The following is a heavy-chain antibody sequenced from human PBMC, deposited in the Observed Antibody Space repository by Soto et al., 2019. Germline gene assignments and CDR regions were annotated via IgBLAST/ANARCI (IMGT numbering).Heavy chain of an antibody. V-gene: IGHV4-4*07. CDR3: ARDLYCSSTSCQVPHGGWFDP. Sequence: PSETLSLTCTVSGDSISSYYWSWIRQPAGKGLEWIGRIYTSGSTNYNPSLKSRVTMSVDTSKNQFSLKLSSVTAADTAVYYCARDLYCSSTSCQVPHGGWFDPWGQGTLVTVSS. CDR1: GDSISSYY. CDR2: IYTSGST. J-gene: IGHJ5*02. D-gene: IGHD2-2*01.